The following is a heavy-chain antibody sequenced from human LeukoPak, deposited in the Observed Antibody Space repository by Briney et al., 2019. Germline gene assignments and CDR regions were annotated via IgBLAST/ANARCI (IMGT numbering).Heavy chain of an antibody. Sequence: PSETLSLTCAVYGGSFSGYYWSWIRQPPGKGLEWIGEISHSGSTNYNPSLKSRVTISVDTSKNQFSLKLSSVTAADTAVYYCARGRVYYAPFDYWGQGTLVTVSS. CDR3: ARGRVYYAPFDY. CDR2: ISHSGST. CDR1: GGSFSGYY. V-gene: IGHV4-34*01. D-gene: IGHD3-10*01. J-gene: IGHJ4*02.